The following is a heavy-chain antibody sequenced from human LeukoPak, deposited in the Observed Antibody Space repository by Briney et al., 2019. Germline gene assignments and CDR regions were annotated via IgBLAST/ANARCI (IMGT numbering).Heavy chain of an antibody. V-gene: IGHV3-23*01. Sequence: KPGGSLRLSCAASGFTFSSNGMSWVRQAPGKGLEWVSTISGSGGTTYYADSVEGQFTISRDNSKNTVSLQMNSLRAEDTAIYYCAKSVSPGGYVGSLYFFDDWGQGTLVTVSS. D-gene: IGHD1-26*01. CDR3: AKSVSPGGYVGSLYFFDD. CDR2: ISGSGGTT. J-gene: IGHJ4*02. CDR1: GFTFSSNG.